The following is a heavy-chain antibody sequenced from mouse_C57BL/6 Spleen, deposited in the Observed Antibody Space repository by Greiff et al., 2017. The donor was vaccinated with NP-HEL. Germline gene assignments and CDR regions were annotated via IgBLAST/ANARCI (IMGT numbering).Heavy chain of an antibody. J-gene: IGHJ2*01. CDR1: GYTFTSYW. CDR3: AREDYGSSYDY. CDR2: INPSSGYT. V-gene: IGHV1-7*01. Sequence: VQRVESGAELAKPGASVKLSCKASGYTFTSYWMHWVKQRPGQGLEWIGYINPSSGYTKYNQKFKDKATLTADKSSSTAYMQLSSLTYEDSAVYYCAREDYGSSYDYWGQGTTLTVSS. D-gene: IGHD1-1*01.